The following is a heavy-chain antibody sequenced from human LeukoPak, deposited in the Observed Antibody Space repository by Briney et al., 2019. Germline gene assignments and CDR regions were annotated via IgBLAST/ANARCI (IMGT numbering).Heavy chain of an antibody. J-gene: IGHJ6*02. CDR3: AKDQVVVPAATRYYYGMDV. V-gene: IGHV1-2*02. Sequence: ASVKVSCKASGYTFTGYYMHWVRQAPGQGLEWMGWINPNSGGIKYAQKFQGRVTMTRDTSISTAYMELSRLRSDDTAVYYCAKDQVVVPAATRYYYGMDVWGQGTTVTVSS. CDR2: INPNSGGI. D-gene: IGHD2-2*01. CDR1: GYTFTGYY.